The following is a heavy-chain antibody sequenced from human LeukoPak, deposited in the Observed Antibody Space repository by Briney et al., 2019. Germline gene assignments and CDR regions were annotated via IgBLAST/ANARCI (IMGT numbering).Heavy chain of an antibody. CDR2: INPNSGGT. Sequence: ASVKVSCKASGYTFTGYYIHWVRQAPGQGLEWMGWINPNSGGTNYAQKFQGRVTMTRDTSTSTVYMELSSLRSEDTAVYYCARDGSKWNFDYWGQGTLVTVSS. J-gene: IGHJ4*02. V-gene: IGHV1-2*02. CDR3: ARDGSKWNFDY. CDR1: GYTFTGYY. D-gene: IGHD6-13*01.